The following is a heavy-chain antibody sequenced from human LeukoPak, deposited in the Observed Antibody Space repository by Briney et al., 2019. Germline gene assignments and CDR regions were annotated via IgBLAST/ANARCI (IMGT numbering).Heavy chain of an antibody. CDR3: TRSPRDSYHDAFDI. Sequence: PGESLRISCKGSGYSFTSYWISWVRQMPGKGLEWMGRIDPSDSYTNYSPSFQGHVTISADKSITTAYLQWGSLKASDTAMYYCTRSPRDSYHDAFDIWGQGTMVTVSS. CDR1: GYSFTSYW. J-gene: IGHJ3*02. CDR2: IDPSDSYT. V-gene: IGHV5-10-1*01. D-gene: IGHD5-24*01.